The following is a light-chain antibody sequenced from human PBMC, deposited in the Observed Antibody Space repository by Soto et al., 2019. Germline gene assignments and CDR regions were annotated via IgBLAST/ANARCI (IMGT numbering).Light chain of an antibody. CDR3: AAWDDSLSGVV. J-gene: IGLJ3*02. CDR1: TSNLGSNF. Sequence: QSVLTQPPSASGTPGQRVTISCSGSTSNLGSNFVYWYQQVPGAAPKLLISRNDQRPSGVPDRFSGSKSGSSASLAISGLRSEDEAEYHCAAWDDSLSGVVFGGGTQLTVL. V-gene: IGLV1-47*01. CDR2: RND.